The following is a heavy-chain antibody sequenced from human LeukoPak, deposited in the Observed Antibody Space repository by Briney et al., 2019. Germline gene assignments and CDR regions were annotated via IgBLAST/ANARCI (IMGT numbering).Heavy chain of an antibody. J-gene: IGHJ4*02. CDR2: ISWNSGSI. V-gene: IGHV3-9*01. D-gene: IGHD3-22*01. Sequence: GGSLRLSCAASGFTFDDYAMHWVRQVPGKGLEWVSGISWNSGSIGYADSVKGRFTISRDNAKNSLYLQMNSLRAEDTALYYCAKDRDSGGYSLGGLFDYWGQGTLVTVSS. CDR1: GFTFDDYA. CDR3: AKDRDSGGYSLGGLFDY.